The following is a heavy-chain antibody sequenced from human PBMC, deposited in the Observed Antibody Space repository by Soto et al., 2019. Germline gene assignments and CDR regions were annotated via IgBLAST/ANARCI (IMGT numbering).Heavy chain of an antibody. V-gene: IGHV3-30-3*01. CDR3: ARDGDTAMVLGYYYYGMDV. CDR1: GFTFSSYA. J-gene: IGHJ6*02. CDR2: ISYDGSNK. D-gene: IGHD5-18*01. Sequence: GGSLRLSCAASGFTFSSYAMHWVRQAPGKGLEWVAVISYDGSNKYYADSVKGRFTISRDNSKNTLYLQMNSLRAEDTAVYYCARDGDTAMVLGYYYYGMDVWGQGTTVTVSS.